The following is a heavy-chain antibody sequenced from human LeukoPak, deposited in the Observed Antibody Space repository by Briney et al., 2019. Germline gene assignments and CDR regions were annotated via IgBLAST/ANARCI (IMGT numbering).Heavy chain of an antibody. CDR1: GFTFSSYS. V-gene: IGHV3-48*01. CDR2: ISSSSSTI. D-gene: IGHD4-17*01. CDR3: ARVRHYGDYVGGLNAFDI. Sequence: GGSLRLSCAASGFTFSSYSMNWVRQAPGKGLEWVSSISSSSSTIYYADSVKGRFTISRDNAKNSLYLQMNSLRAEDTAVYYCARVRHYGDYVGGLNAFDIWGQGTMVTVSS. J-gene: IGHJ3*02.